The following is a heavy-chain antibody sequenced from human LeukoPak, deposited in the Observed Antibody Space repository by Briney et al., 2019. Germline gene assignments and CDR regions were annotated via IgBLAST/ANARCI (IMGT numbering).Heavy chain of an antibody. D-gene: IGHD3-9*01. J-gene: IGHJ3*02. Sequence: GGSLRLSCAASGFTFSSYGMHWVRQAPGKGLEWVAVISYDGTNKYNADSVKGRFTISRDNSKNTLYLQMNSLRAEDTAVYYCAKDFFDYALTDAFDIWGRGTMVTVSS. CDR3: AKDFFDYALTDAFDI. V-gene: IGHV3-30*18. CDR1: GFTFSSYG. CDR2: ISYDGTNK.